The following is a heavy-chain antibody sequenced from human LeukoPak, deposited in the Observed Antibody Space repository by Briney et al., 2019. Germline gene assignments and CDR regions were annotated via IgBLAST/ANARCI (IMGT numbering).Heavy chain of an antibody. J-gene: IGHJ4*02. Sequence: PGRSLRLSCTASGFTFGDYAMSWVRPMPGKGLEWMGIIYPGDSDTRYSPSFQGQDTISADKSISTAYLQWSSLKASDTAMYYCARVYSSSWYDYWGQGTLVTVSS. CDR3: ARVYSSSWYDY. D-gene: IGHD6-13*01. V-gene: IGHV5-51*03. CDR1: GFTFGDYA. CDR2: IYPGDSDT.